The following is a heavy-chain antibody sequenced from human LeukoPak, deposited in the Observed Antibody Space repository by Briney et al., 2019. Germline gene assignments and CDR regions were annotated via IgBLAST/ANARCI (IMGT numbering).Heavy chain of an antibody. CDR3: ARGYPTPGLDY. J-gene: IGHJ4*02. D-gene: IGHD2-15*01. CDR1: GYTFTSYY. Sequence: ASVKVSCKASGYTFTSYYMHWVRQAPGQGLEWVGIINPSGGSTSYAQKFQGRVTMTRDMSTSTVYMELSSLRSEDTAVYYCARGYPTPGLDYWGQGTLVTVSS. CDR2: INPSGGST. V-gene: IGHV1-46*01.